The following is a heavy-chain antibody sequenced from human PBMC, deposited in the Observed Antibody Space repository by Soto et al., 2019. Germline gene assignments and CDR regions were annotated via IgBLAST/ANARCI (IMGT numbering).Heavy chain of an antibody. V-gene: IGHV3-23*01. Sequence: EVQLLESGGGLVQPGGSLRLSCAASGFTFSSYAMTWVRQAPGKGLEWVSGISGSGATTSYADSVKGRFTVSRDNSKNTLYLQMNSLRVEDTAVYYCAELRYFDWSSYNWFEYWGQGTPVTVSS. J-gene: IGHJ5*01. CDR3: AELRYFDWSSYNWFEY. D-gene: IGHD3-9*01. CDR2: ISGSGATT. CDR1: GFTFSSYA.